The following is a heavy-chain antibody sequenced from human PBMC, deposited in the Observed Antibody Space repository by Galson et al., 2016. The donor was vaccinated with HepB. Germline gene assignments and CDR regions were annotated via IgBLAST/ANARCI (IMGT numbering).Heavy chain of an antibody. CDR3: AGGRGSQGNY. V-gene: IGHV1-8*01. Sequence: SVKVSCKASGYIFTSYDMNWVRQATGQGLEWMGGMNPNSGNTGYAQKFQGRVTMTRNTSISTAYMELSSLGSEDTAVYYCAGGRGSQGNYWGQGTLVTVSS. CDR1: GYIFTSYD. CDR2: MNPNSGNT. J-gene: IGHJ4*02. D-gene: IGHD3-10*01.